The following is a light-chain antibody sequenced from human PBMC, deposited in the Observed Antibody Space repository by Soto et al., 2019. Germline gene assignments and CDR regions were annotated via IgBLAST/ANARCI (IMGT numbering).Light chain of an antibody. CDR3: SSNAVSNFVV. Sequence: QSALTQPPSASGSPGQSVTISCTGTSSDVGGYNYVSWYQQYPGKAPKLMIFEVNKRPSGVPDRFSGSKSGNTASLTVSGLQPEDEADYYCSSNAVSNFVVFGGGTQLTVL. J-gene: IGLJ2*01. V-gene: IGLV2-8*01. CDR2: EVN. CDR1: SSDVGGYNY.